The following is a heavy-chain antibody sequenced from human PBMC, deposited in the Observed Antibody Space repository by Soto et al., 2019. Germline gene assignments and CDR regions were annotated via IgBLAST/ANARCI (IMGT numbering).Heavy chain of an antibody. J-gene: IGHJ5*02. CDR3: VRYRLRSRWFDP. CDR2: IYYEGTT. D-gene: IGHD2-21*02. V-gene: IGHV4-39*01. CDR1: GDSISSSDYY. Sequence: KTSETLSLTCTVSGDSISSSDYYWVWVRQPPGKGLEWIGSIYYEGTTWYNPSLRSRVTISLDASRNQFSLILNSMTATDTAVYYCVRYRLRSRWFDPWGQGSLVTVSS.